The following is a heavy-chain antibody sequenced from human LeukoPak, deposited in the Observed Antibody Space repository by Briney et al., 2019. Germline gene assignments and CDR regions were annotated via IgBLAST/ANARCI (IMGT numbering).Heavy chain of an antibody. J-gene: IGHJ6*02. CDR2: IIPIFGTA. CDR3: AIGDRYYDFWSGYQDYGMDV. D-gene: IGHD3-3*01. Sequence: SVKVSCKASGGTFSSYAISWVRQAPGQGLEWMGGIIPIFGTANYAQKFQGRVTITADESTSTAYMELSSPRSEDTAVYYCAIGDRYYDFWSGYQDYGMDVWGQGTTVTVSS. CDR1: GGTFSSYA. V-gene: IGHV1-69*01.